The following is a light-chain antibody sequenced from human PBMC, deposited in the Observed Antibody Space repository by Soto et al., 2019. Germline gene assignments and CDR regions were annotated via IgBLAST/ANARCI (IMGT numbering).Light chain of an antibody. Sequence: SSELTQPSSVSVSPGQTARITCSGDVLAKKYARWFQQKPGQAPVLVIYKDSERPSGIPERFSGSSSGTTVTLTISGAQVEDEADYYCYSAADNNGAVFGGGTKVTVL. CDR1: VLAKKY. J-gene: IGLJ3*02. V-gene: IGLV3-27*01. CDR3: YSAADNNGAV. CDR2: KDS.